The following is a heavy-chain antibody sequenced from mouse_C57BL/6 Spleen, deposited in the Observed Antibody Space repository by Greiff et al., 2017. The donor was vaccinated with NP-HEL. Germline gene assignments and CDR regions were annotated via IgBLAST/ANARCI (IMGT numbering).Heavy chain of an antibody. CDR1: GYAFTNYL. Sequence: VQLQQSGAELVRPGTSVKVSCKASGYAFTNYLIEWVKQRPGQGLEWIGVINPGSGGTNYNEKFKGKAKLTADKASSTAYMQLSSLPSEDSAVYFFARLSLEAMDYWGQGTSVTVAS. CDR3: ARLSLEAMDY. J-gene: IGHJ4*01. CDR2: INPGSGGT. V-gene: IGHV1-54*01.